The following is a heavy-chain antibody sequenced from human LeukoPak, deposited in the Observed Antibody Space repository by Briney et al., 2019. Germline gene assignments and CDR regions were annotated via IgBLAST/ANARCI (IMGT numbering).Heavy chain of an antibody. CDR2: IRYDGSNK. Sequence: GGSLRLSCAASGFTFSSYGMHWVRQAPGKGLEWVAFIRYDGSNKYYADSVKGRFTISRDNSKNTLYLQMNSLRAEDTAVYYCAKAPRPVDIVAHYDWGYYYYYYMDVWGKGTTVTVSS. V-gene: IGHV3-30*02. CDR1: GFTFSSYG. J-gene: IGHJ6*03. CDR3: AKAPRPVDIVAHYDWGYYYYYYMDV. D-gene: IGHD5-12*01.